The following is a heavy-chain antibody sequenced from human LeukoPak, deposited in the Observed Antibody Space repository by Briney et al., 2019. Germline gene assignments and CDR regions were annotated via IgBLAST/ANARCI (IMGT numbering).Heavy chain of an antibody. D-gene: IGHD1-26*01. V-gene: IGHV3-23*01. CDR1: GFTFSSYA. Sequence: GGSLRLSCAASGFTFSSYAMSWVRQAPGKGLECVSAISGSGGSTYYADSVKGRVTIPRDNSKNTLYLQMNSLRAEDTAVYYCAKEYSGSYSGDYWGQGTLVTVSS. CDR2: ISGSGGST. J-gene: IGHJ4*02. CDR3: AKEYSGSYSGDY.